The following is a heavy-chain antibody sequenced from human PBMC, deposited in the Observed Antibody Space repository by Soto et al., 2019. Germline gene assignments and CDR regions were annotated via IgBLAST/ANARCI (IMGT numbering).Heavy chain of an antibody. CDR2: ISYDGSNK. CDR3: AKDLGHGGRGAFDI. CDR1: GFTFSSYG. D-gene: IGHD7-27*01. Sequence: QVQLVESGGGVVQPGRSLRLSCAASGFTFSSYGMHWVRQAPGKGLEWVALISYDGSNKYYADSVTGRVTISRDNSKNTLYLQMNSLRTEDTAVYYCAKDLGHGGRGAFDIWGQGTMVTVSS. J-gene: IGHJ3*02. V-gene: IGHV3-30*18.